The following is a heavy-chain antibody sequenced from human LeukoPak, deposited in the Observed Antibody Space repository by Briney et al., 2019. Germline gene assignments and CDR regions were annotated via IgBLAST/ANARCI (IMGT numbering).Heavy chain of an antibody. Sequence: GGSLRLSCAASGFTFSSYEMNWVRQAPGKGLEWVSYISSSGSTIYYADSVKGRFTISRDNAKNSLYLQMNSLRAEDTAFYYCARESRSWYYYYFDYWGQGTLVTVSS. CDR1: GFTFSSYE. CDR2: ISSSGSTI. V-gene: IGHV3-48*03. D-gene: IGHD6-13*01. CDR3: ARESRSWYYYYFDY. J-gene: IGHJ4*02.